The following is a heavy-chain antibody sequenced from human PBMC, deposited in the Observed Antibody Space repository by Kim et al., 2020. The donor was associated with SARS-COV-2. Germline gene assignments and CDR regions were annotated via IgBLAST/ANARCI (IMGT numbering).Heavy chain of an antibody. CDR1: GDRLASYSVA. CDR3: ARSSDSWGFDF. D-gene: IGHD3-16*01. V-gene: IGHV6-1*01. Sequence: SKTLSLTCGISGDRLASYSVAWNWIRQSPSRGLEWLGRTYYRSRWFSEYADSVKSRISIDADSSKDQFSLHLNSVTPEDSAIYYCARSSDSWGFDFWGEG. J-gene: IGHJ4*02. CDR2: TYYRSRWFS.